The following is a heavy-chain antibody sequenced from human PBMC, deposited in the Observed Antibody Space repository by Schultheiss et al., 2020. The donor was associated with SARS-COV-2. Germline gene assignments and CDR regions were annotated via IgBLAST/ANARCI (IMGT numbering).Heavy chain of an antibody. CDR2: IYYSGST. Sequence: SETLSLTCTVSGGSISNTDHYWSWVRQSPGKGLEWIGYIYYSGSTNYNPSLKSRVTISVDTSKNQFSLKLSSVTAADTAVYYCARDQRIVATPGHFDYWGQGTLVTVSS. J-gene: IGHJ4*02. CDR3: ARDQRIVATPGHFDY. CDR1: GGSISNTDHY. V-gene: IGHV4-61*08. D-gene: IGHD5-12*01.